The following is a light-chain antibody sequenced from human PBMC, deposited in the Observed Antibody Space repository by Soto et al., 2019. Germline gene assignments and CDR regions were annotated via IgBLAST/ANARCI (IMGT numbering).Light chain of an antibody. CDR2: KAS. CDR1: QNINSW. CDR3: LQYDTYWT. J-gene: IGKJ1*01. V-gene: IGKV1-5*03. Sequence: DIQTTQSPSTLSASVGDRVSITCRASQNINSWLAWYQQKPGKAPKVLIYKASTLQSGVPSRFSGSGSGTEFVLTISSLQPDDFATYYCLQYDTYWTFGQGTKVDIK.